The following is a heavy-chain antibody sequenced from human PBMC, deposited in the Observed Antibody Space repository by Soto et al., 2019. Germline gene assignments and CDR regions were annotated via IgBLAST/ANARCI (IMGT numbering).Heavy chain of an antibody. CDR2: IIPIFGTA. CDR1: GGTFGSYA. Sequence: QVQLVQSGAEVKKPGSSVKVSCKASGGTFGSYAISWVRQAPGQGLEWMGGIIPIFGTANYAQKFQGRVTITADESTSTAYMELSSLRSEDTAVYYCARSVGLVRGVKPYFDYWGQGTLVTVSS. CDR3: ARSVGLVRGVKPYFDY. J-gene: IGHJ4*02. V-gene: IGHV1-69*01. D-gene: IGHD3-10*01.